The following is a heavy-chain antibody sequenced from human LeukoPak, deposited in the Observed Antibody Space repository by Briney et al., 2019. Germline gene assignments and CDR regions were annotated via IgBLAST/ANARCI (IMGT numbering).Heavy chain of an antibody. CDR3: ARPPNIRTPNWFDY. CDR2: ISHTGHT. CDR1: GGSFTSYY. J-gene: IGHJ4*02. V-gene: IGHV4-34*01. D-gene: IGHD7-27*01. Sequence: SETLSLTCAVYGGSFTSYYWSWIRQPPGKGLEWIGEISHTGHTNYNPSLKSRVTMSVETSKNQLSLILTSVTAADTAVYYCARPPNIRTPNWFDYWGQGTLVTVSS.